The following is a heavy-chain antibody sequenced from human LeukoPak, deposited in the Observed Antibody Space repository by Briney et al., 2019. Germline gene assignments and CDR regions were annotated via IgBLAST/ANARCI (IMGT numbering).Heavy chain of an antibody. D-gene: IGHD6-13*01. CDR2: IIPILGIA. Sequence: GASVKVSCKASGGTFSSYTISWVRQAPGQGLEWMGRIIPILGIANYAQKFQGRVTITADKSTSTAYMGLSSLRSEDTAVYYCARDWAYSSSWFDPWGQGTLVTVSS. CDR1: GGTFSSYT. J-gene: IGHJ5*02. V-gene: IGHV1-69*04. CDR3: ARDWAYSSSWFDP.